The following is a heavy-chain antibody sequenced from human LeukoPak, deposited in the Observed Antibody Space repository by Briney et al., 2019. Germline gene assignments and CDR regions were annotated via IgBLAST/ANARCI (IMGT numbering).Heavy chain of an antibody. D-gene: IGHD3-22*01. V-gene: IGHV4-59*08. J-gene: IGHJ3*02. CDR2: IYYSGST. Sequence: SETLSLTCTVSGGSISSYYWSWIQQPPGKGLEWIGYIYYSGSTNYNPSLKSRVTISVDTSKNQFSLKLSSVTAADTAVYYCAQYYYDSSGAFDIWGQGTMVTVSS. CDR1: GGSISSYY. CDR3: AQYYYDSSGAFDI.